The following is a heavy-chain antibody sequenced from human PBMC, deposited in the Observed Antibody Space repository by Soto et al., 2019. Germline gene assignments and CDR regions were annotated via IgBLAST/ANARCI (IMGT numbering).Heavy chain of an antibody. D-gene: IGHD2-2*01. CDR3: ARYCSSTSCYAQSFDY. J-gene: IGHJ4*02. CDR2: INAGNGNT. CDR1: GYTFTSYA. Sequence: QVQLVQSGAEVKKPGASVKVSCKASGYTFTSYAMHWVRQAPGQRLEWMGWINAGNGNTKYSQKFQGRVTITRDTSASTAYMELSSLRSEDTAVYYWARYCSSTSCYAQSFDYWGQGTLVTVSS. V-gene: IGHV1-3*01.